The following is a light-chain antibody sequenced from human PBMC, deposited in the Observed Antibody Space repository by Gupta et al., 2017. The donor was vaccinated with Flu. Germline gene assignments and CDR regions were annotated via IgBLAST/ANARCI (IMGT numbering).Light chain of an antibody. Sequence: SYELRQPPSVSVSPGQTARITCSGEALPTQFAYWYRQRPGQAPVLLIFKDTERSSEIPERFSGSSSGTTVTLTISGAQAEDEADYDCQSADSKSNLVVFGGGTKLTVL. J-gene: IGLJ3*02. V-gene: IGLV3-25*03. CDR3: QSADSKSNLVV. CDR2: KDT. CDR1: ALPTQF.